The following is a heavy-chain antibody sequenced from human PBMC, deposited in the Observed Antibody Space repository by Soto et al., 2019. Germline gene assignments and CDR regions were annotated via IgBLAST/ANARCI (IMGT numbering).Heavy chain of an antibody. CDR2: IIPALGTA. V-gene: IGHV1-69*08. J-gene: IGHJ2*01. Sequence: QDQLVQSGAEVKKPGSSVKVSCKASGGTFSRHTFSWVRQAPGQGLEWMGRIIPALGTATYAQKFQGRVTITADESATTVYMELNSLRSEDTAVYYCARPDFGDCWYFDLWGRGTLVTVSS. CDR3: ARPDFGDCWYFDL. D-gene: IGHD4-17*01. CDR1: GGTFSRHT.